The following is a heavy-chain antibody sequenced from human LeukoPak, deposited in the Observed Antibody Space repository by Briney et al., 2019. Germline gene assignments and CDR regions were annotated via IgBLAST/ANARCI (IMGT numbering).Heavy chain of an antibody. D-gene: IGHD1-26*01. V-gene: IGHV1-18*01. J-gene: IGHJ5*02. CDR2: ISAYNGNT. CDR1: GYTFTSYG. Sequence: ASVKVSFKASGYTFTSYGIGWVRQAPGQGLEWMGWISAYNGNTNYAQKLQGRVTMTTDTSTSTAYMELRSLRSDDTAVYYCARQSGSYFWTREDPWGQGTLVTVSS. CDR3: ARQSGSYFWTREDP.